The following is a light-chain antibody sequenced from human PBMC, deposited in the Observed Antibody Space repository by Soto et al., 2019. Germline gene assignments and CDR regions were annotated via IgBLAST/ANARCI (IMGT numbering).Light chain of an antibody. V-gene: IGKV2-28*01. J-gene: IGKJ1*01. CDR3: MQALQTPPT. CDR2: LGS. Sequence: DIVMTQSPLSLPVTPGEPASISCRSSQSLLHSNGYNYLDWYLQNQGQSPQLLIYLGSNRASGVPDRFSGSGSGTDFTLKISRVEAEDVGVYYCMQALQTPPTFGQGTKVEIK. CDR1: QSLLHSNGYNY.